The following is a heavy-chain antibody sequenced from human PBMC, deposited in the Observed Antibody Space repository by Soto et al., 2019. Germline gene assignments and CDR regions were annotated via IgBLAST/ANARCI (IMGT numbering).Heavy chain of an antibody. CDR2: INAGNGNT. Sequence: QVQLVQSGAEVKKPGASVKVSCKASGYTFTSYAMHWVRQAPGQRLEWMGWINAGNGNTKYSQKCQGRVTITRDTSASTAYMELISLRSEDTAVYYCARDPFLSGSPGWFDPCGQGTLVTVSS. J-gene: IGHJ5*02. CDR3: ARDPFLSGSPGWFDP. V-gene: IGHV1-3*01. D-gene: IGHD1-26*01. CDR1: GYTFTSYA.